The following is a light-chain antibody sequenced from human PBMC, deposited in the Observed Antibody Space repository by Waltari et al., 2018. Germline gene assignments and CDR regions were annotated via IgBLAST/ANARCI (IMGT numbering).Light chain of an antibody. CDR3: QQYGSSLFT. CDR1: QSVSNNY. J-gene: IGKJ3*01. Sequence: EIVLTQSPGTLSLSPGERATLSCRASQSVSNNYLAWYQQKPGQAPSLLIYGASSRATGIPDRFSGSGSGTDFTLTISRLEPEDFAVYYCQQYGSSLFTFGPGTRVGI. V-gene: IGKV3-20*01. CDR2: GAS.